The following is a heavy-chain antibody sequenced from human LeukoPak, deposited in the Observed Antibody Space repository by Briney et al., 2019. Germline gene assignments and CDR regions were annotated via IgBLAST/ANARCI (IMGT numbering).Heavy chain of an antibody. CDR2: ITYNGVT. CDR1: GGFSGYH. J-gene: IGHJ6*02. V-gene: IGHV4-34*01. CDR3: TRSGLTGMRTHPRTPSYYYGKDV. Sequence: PSETLSLTCTVHGGFSGYHWSWIRQSPGKGLEWIGEITYNGVTNYNPSLKVTISVDTSKSLFSLKLSSVTAADTAVYFCTRSGLTGMRTHPRTPSYYYGKDVWGPGTAVTVSS. D-gene: IGHD7-27*01.